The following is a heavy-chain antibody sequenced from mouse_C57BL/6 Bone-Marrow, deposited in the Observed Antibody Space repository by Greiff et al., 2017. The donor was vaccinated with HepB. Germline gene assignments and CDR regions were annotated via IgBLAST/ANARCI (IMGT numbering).Heavy chain of an antibody. CDR3: AKTLAYYYAMDY. Sequence: EVKVVESGGGLVKPGGSLKLSCAASGFTFSDYGMHWVRQAPEKGLEWVAYISSGSSTIYYADTVKGRFTISRDNAKNTLFLQMTSLRSEDTAMYYCAKTLAYYYAMDYWGQGTSVTVSS. J-gene: IGHJ4*01. CDR1: GFTFSDYG. V-gene: IGHV5-17*01. CDR2: ISSGSSTI. D-gene: IGHD6-1*01.